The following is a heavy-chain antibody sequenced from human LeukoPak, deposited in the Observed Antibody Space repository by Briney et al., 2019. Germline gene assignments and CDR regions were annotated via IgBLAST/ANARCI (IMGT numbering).Heavy chain of an antibody. CDR3: ARVSRYYGSGSYYFDY. Sequence: GSSVKVSCKASGGTFSSYTTSWVRQAPGQGLEWMGRIIPILGIANYAQKFQGRVTITADKSTSTAYMELSSLRSEDTAVYYCARVSRYYGSGSYYFDYWGQGTLVTVSS. D-gene: IGHD3-10*01. V-gene: IGHV1-69*02. CDR1: GGTFSSYT. J-gene: IGHJ4*02. CDR2: IIPILGIA.